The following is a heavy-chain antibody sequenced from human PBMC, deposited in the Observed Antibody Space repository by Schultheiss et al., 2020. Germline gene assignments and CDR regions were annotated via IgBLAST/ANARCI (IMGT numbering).Heavy chain of an antibody. D-gene: IGHD3-22*01. Sequence: GGSLRLSCAASGFTFSSYSMNWVRQAPGKGLEWVSYISSSSSTIYYADSVKGRFTISRDNAKNSLYLQMNSLRDEDTAVYYCAIQNDSSGSEYFQHWGQGTLVNVSS. CDR3: AIQNDSSGSEYFQH. CDR2: ISSSSSTI. J-gene: IGHJ1*01. CDR1: GFTFSSYS. V-gene: IGHV3-48*02.